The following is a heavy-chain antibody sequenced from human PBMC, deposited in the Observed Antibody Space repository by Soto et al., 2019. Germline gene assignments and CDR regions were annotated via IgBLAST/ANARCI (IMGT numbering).Heavy chain of an antibody. D-gene: IGHD6-19*01. CDR1: GGSFSGYY. Sequence: QVQLQQWGAGLLKPSETLSLTCAVYGGSFSGYYWSWIRQPPGKGLEWIGEINHSGSTNYNPSLKSRVTISVDTSKIPFSLKLSSVAAAGTAVYYCARGGIAVAGHSYYCYGMDVWGQGTTVTVSS. CDR2: INHSGST. V-gene: IGHV4-34*01. J-gene: IGHJ6*02. CDR3: ARGGIAVAGHSYYCYGMDV.